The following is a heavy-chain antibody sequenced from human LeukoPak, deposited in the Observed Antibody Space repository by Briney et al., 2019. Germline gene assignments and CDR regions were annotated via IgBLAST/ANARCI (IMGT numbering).Heavy chain of an antibody. J-gene: IGHJ4*02. V-gene: IGHV4-34*09. CDR3: ASLYYESSGYDRTFDC. CDR2: INHSGST. CDR1: GGSFSGYY. D-gene: IGHD3-22*01. Sequence: TLSLTCAVYGGSFSGYYWSWIRQPPGKGLEWIGEINHSGSTNYNPSLKSRVTISVDTSKNQFPLKLSSVTAADTAVYYCASLYYESSGYDRTFDCWGQGTLVTVSS.